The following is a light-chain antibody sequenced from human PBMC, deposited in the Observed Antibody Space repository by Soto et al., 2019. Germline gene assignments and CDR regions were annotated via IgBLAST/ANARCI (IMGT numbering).Light chain of an antibody. J-gene: IGLJ3*02. Sequence: QSVLTQPPSASGSPGQSVTISCTGTSSDVGGYDYVSWYQQHPGKAPKLMISEVSKRPSGVPDRFSGSKSGNTASLTVSGLQAEDEADYYCSSYAGSSNLVFGGGTKVTVL. CDR1: SSDVGGYDY. CDR2: EVS. CDR3: SSYAGSSNLV. V-gene: IGLV2-8*01.